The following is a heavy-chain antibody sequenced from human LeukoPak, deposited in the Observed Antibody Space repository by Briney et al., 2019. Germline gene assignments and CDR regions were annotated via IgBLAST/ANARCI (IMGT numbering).Heavy chain of an antibody. J-gene: IGHJ3*02. CDR1: GSISGYY. V-gene: IGHV4-4*09. CDR2: IYTSGST. Sequence: SETLSLTCTVSGSISGYYWSWIRQPPGKGLEWIGYIYTSGSTNYNPSLESRVTISVDTSKNQFSLDLSSVTAVDTAVYYCARQKCTSASCLTKNAFDIWGQGTMVTVSS. CDR3: ARQKCTSASCLTKNAFDI. D-gene: IGHD2-2*01.